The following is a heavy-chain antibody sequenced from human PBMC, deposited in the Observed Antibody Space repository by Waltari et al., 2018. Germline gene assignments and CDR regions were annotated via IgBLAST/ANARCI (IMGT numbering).Heavy chain of an antibody. CDR3: AKNTIFGVDEFGY. V-gene: IGHV3-23*04. CDR1: GFTFSSYA. Sequence: EVQLVESGGGLVQPGGSLRLYCAASGFTFSSYAMSWVRQAPGEGLEWVSAISGSGGSTYYADSVKGRFTISRDNSKNTLYLQMNSLRAEDTAVYYCAKNTIFGVDEFGYWGQGTLVTVSS. J-gene: IGHJ4*02. CDR2: ISGSGGST. D-gene: IGHD3-3*01.